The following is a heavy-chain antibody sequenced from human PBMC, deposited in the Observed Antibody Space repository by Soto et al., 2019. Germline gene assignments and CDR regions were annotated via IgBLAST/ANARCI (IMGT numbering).Heavy chain of an antibody. CDR3: ARAGKLPRVVPAAMPRALGMDV. D-gene: IGHD2-2*01. V-gene: IGHV4-4*02. CDR1: SGSISSSNW. Sequence: SETLSLTCAVSSGSISSSNWWSWVRQPPGKGLEWIGEIYHSGSTNYNPSLKSRVTISVDKSKNQFSLKLSSVTAADTAVYYCARAGKLPRVVPAAMPRALGMDVWGKGTTVTVSS. CDR2: IYHSGST. J-gene: IGHJ6*03.